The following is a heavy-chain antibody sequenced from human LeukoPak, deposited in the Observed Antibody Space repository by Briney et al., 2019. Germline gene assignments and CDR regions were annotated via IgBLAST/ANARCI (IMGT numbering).Heavy chain of an antibody. V-gene: IGHV3-7*05. CDR2: IKEDGSRN. Sequence: GGSLRLSCAASGFTFRSYWMSWVRQAPGKGLEWVANIKEDGSRNHYVDSVKGRFTISRDNAKNSLYLQMSSLRAEDTAVYYCARQLSGWYDADPYWGQGTLVTVSS. CDR1: GFTFRSYW. D-gene: IGHD6-19*01. J-gene: IGHJ4*02. CDR3: ARQLSGWYDADPY.